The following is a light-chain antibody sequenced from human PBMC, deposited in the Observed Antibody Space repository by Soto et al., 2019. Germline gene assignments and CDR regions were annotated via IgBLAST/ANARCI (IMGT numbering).Light chain of an antibody. J-gene: IGLJ2*01. Sequence: QAVVTQPASVSGSPGQSITISCTGTSSDVGGYNYVSWYQQHPGKAPKLMMYDVSNRPSGVSNRFSGSKSGNTASLTISGLQAEDEADYYCSSYTTSSVIIGGGTKLTVL. CDR2: DVS. CDR3: SSYTTSSVI. V-gene: IGLV2-14*01. CDR1: SSDVGGYNY.